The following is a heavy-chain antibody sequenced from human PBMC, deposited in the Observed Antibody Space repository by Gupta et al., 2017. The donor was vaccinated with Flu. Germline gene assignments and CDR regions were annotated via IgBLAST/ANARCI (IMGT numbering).Heavy chain of an antibody. CDR1: GFTFSSYA. CDR3: AKDPQWLVPGLVLDAFDI. J-gene: IGHJ3*02. Sequence: EVQLLESGGGLVQPGGSLRLSCAASGFTFSSYAMSWVRQAPGKGLEWVSAISGSGGSTYYADSVKGRFTISRDNSKNTLYLQMNSLRAEDTAVYYCAKDPQWLVPGLVLDAFDIWGQGTMVTVSS. D-gene: IGHD6-19*01. CDR2: ISGSGGST. V-gene: IGHV3-23*01.